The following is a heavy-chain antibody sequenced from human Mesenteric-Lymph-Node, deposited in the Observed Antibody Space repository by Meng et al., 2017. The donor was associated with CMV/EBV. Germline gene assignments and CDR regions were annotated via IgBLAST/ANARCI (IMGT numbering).Heavy chain of an antibody. J-gene: IGHJ4*02. CDR2: IWPDDSDT. V-gene: IGHV5-51*01. CDR3: ARHFKPYSGYDPFDY. Sequence: KVSCKGSGYIFTNYWIGWVRQMPGKGLEWMGIIWPDDSDTRYSPSFQGQVTISVDKSISTAYLQWSSLGASDTAMYYCARHFKPYSGYDPFDYWGQGTLVTVSS. D-gene: IGHD5-12*01. CDR1: GYIFTNYW.